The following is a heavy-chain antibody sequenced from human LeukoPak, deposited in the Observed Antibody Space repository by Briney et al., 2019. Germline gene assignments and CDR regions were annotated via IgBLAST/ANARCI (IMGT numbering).Heavy chain of an antibody. J-gene: IGHJ4*02. CDR1: GFTSSDYT. V-gene: IGHV3-23*01. Sequence: GGSLRLSCGASGFTSSDYTMTWVRQSPGGGLEWVSGISVSDDSTYYADSVKGRFAISRDTSNNMLYLQMNSLRAEDTAVYYCARYRYCVSTNCPYACWGQGTPVTVSS. CDR3: ARYRYCVSTNCPYAC. D-gene: IGHD2-2*01. CDR2: ISVSDDST.